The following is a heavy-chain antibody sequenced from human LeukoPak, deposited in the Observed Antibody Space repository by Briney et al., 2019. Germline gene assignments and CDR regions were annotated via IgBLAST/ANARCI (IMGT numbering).Heavy chain of an antibody. V-gene: IGHV3-23*01. CDR3: ARTELFDY. D-gene: IGHD1-14*01. Sequence: GGSLRLSCAASGFTFSNYAMTWVRQAPGKGLEWVSGIRGSGGSTYYADSVKGRFTISRDNSKNTLYLQMNSLRAEDTAVYYCARTELFDYWGQGNLVTVSS. CDR1: GFTFSNYA. J-gene: IGHJ4*02. CDR2: IRGSGGST.